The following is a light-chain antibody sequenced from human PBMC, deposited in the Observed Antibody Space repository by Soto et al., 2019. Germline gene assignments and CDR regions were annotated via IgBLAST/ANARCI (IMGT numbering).Light chain of an antibody. Sequence: QSALTQPASVSGSPGQSITFSCTGTSSDIGVNNYVSWYQQHPGKAPKLMIYEVNNRPSGVSNRFSGSKSGNTASLTISGLQDEDEADYYCSLYTTSNTYVFGTGTKLTVL. CDR3: SLYTTSNTYV. CDR1: SSDIGVNNY. J-gene: IGLJ1*01. V-gene: IGLV2-14*01. CDR2: EVN.